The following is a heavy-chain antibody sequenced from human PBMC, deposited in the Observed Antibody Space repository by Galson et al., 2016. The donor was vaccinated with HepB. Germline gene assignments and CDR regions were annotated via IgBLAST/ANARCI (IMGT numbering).Heavy chain of an antibody. CDR2: MTPIRGGT. V-gene: IGHV1-8*01. D-gene: IGHD2-2*01. CDR1: GSTFTSYD. CDR3: AREFGDILVVPEA. Sequence: SVKVSCKASGSTFTSYDINWVRQAPGKGLEWMGWMTPIRGGTGYAQKFQGRLTMTRDTSIITAYMELSSLTSDDTAVYYCAREFGDILVVPEAWGQGTLVTVSS. J-gene: IGHJ5*02.